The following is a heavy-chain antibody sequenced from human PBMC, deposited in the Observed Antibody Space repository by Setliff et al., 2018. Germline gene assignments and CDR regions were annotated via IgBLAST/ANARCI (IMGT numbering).Heavy chain of an antibody. CDR1: GYTFTSYD. J-gene: IGHJ2*01. CDR3: ARVVYYYDSSGYQNWYFDL. V-gene: IGHV1-8*02. CDR2: MNPNSGNT. Sequence: GASVKVSCKASGYTFTSYDINWVRQATGQGLEWMGWMNPNSGNTGYAQKFQGRVTTTRNTSISAAYMELSSLRSEDTAVYYCARVVYYYDSSGYQNWYFDLWGRGTLVTVSS. D-gene: IGHD3-22*01.